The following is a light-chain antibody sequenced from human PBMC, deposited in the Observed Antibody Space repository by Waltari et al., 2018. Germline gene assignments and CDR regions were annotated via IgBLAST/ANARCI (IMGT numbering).Light chain of an antibody. CDR2: AAS. J-gene: IGKJ2*01. V-gene: IGKV1-12*01. Sequence: DIQMIQSPSSVSASLGDRVTITCRASQDIGRWLAWYQHKPGRAPNLLIFAASGLQNGVPSRFSGSGSGTYFTLTSNGLQPEDFATYYCQQTNTFPFTFGQGTKLEIK. CDR3: QQTNTFPFT. CDR1: QDIGRW.